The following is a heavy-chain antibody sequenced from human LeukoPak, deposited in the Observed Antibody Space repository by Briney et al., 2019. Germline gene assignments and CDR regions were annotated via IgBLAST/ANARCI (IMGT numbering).Heavy chain of an antibody. J-gene: IGHJ4*02. CDR1: GFTFSSYS. V-gene: IGHV3-21*01. CDR2: ISSSSSFI. CDR3: ARDDPRRSSESFDY. Sequence: PGGSLRLSCAASGFTFSSYSMNWVRQAPGKGLEWVSSISSSSSFIYYADSVKGRFTISRDNAKNSLYLQMNGLRAEDTAVYYCARDDPRRSSESFDYWGQGTLVTVSS. D-gene: IGHD6-6*01.